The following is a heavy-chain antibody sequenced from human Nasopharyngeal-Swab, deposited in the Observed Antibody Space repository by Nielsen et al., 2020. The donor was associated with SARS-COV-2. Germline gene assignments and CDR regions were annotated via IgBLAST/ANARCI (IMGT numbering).Heavy chain of an antibody. J-gene: IGHJ4*02. CDR3: ARFSPTYYYDSSGLNFDY. Sequence: SETLSLTCAAYGGSFSGYYWSWIRQPPGKGLEWIGEINHSGSTNYNPSLKSRVTISVDTSKNQFSLKLSSVTAADTAVYYCARFSPTYYYDSSGLNFDYWGQGTLVTVSS. CDR2: INHSGST. V-gene: IGHV4-34*01. D-gene: IGHD3-22*01. CDR1: GGSFSGYY.